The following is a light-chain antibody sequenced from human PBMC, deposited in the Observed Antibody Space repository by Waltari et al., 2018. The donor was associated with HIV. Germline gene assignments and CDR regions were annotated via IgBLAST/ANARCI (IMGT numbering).Light chain of an antibody. CDR1: SSDVGSYNL. CDR3: CSYAGSSTSVV. J-gene: IGLJ2*01. CDR2: EVN. Sequence: QSALTQTASVSGSPGQSITISCTGTSSDVGSYNLVSWYQHHPGKAPNLMIYEVNKRPSVVSNRFSGSKSGNTASLTISGLQAEDEADYYCCSYAGSSTSVVFGGGTKLTVL. V-gene: IGLV2-23*02.